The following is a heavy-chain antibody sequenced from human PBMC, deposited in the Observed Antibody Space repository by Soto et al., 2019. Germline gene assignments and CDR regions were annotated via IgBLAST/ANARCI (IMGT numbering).Heavy chain of an antibody. V-gene: IGHV1-3*01. J-gene: IGHJ3*01. CDR1: GYTFTNYA. CDR3: ARGTLGIGAFDL. Sequence: ASVKVSCKASGYTFTNYAMHWVRRAPGQRLEWMGWINDANGITKYSQKFQGRVTITRDTSASTAYMELSSLRSEDTAIYYCARGTLGIGAFDLWGQGTVVTVSS. CDR2: INDANGIT. D-gene: IGHD3-3*02.